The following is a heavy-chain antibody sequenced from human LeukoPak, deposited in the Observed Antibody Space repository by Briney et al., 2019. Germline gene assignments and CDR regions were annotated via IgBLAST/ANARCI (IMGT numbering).Heavy chain of an antibody. V-gene: IGHV3-30-3*01. J-gene: IGHJ4*02. Sequence: PGGSLRLSCAASGFTFSSYAMHWVRQAPGKGLEWVAVISYDGSNKYYADSVKGRFTIPRDNSKNTLYLQMNSLRAEDTAVYYCARGHTVTTAFDYWGQGTLVTVSS. CDR2: ISYDGSNK. CDR1: GFTFSSYA. D-gene: IGHD4-17*01. CDR3: ARGHTVTTAFDY.